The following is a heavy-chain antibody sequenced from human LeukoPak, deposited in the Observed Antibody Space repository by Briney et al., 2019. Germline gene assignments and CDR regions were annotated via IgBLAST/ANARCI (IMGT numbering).Heavy chain of an antibody. V-gene: IGHV3-15*01. CDR1: GFTFTNAW. J-gene: IGHJ4*02. CDR2: IRSKTDGGTT. CDR3: TTEDYDYVWGSYLHDY. Sequence: GGSLRLSCAASGFTFTNAWMSWVRQAPGKGLEWVGRIRSKTDGGTTGYAAPVKGRFTISRDDSKNTLYLQMNSLKTEDTAVYYCTTEDYDYVWGSYLHDYWGQGTLVTVSS. D-gene: IGHD3-16*02.